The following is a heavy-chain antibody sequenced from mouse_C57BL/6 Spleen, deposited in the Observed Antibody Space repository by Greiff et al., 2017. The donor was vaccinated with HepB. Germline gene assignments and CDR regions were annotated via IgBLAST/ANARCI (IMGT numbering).Heavy chain of an antibody. CDR1: GFTFSSYA. D-gene: IGHD2-5*01. CDR2: ISSGGDYI. Sequence: DVMLVESGEGLVKPGGSLKLSCAASGFTFSSYAMSWVRQTPEKRLEWVAYISSGGDYIYYADTVKGRFTISRDNARNTLYLQMSSLKSEDTAMYYCTRYSSYWYFDVWGTGTTVTVSS. J-gene: IGHJ1*03. V-gene: IGHV5-9-1*02. CDR3: TRYSSYWYFDV.